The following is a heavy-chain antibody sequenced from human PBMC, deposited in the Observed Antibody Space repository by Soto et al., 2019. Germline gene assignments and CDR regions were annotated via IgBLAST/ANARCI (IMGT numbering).Heavy chain of an antibody. D-gene: IGHD5-18*01. Sequence: GGSLRLSCAASGITFDDYDMHWVRQAPGKGLEWVSGITWSSGNIAYADSVKGRSTISRDNAKNSLYLQMNSLRAEDTALYYCARELGYSYGSYYYYGLDVWGQGTTVTVSS. CDR1: GITFDDYD. V-gene: IGHV3-9*01. CDR2: ITWSSGNI. CDR3: ARELGYSYGSYYYYGLDV. J-gene: IGHJ6*02.